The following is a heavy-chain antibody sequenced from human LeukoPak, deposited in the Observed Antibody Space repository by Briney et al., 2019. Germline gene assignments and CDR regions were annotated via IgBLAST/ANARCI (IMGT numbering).Heavy chain of an antibody. D-gene: IGHD3-22*01. V-gene: IGHV3-21*01. CDR3: ARDPTYYYDSSGYYFFDY. J-gene: IGHJ4*02. CDR2: ISSSSSYI. Sequence: GGSLRLSCAASGFTFSSYSMNWVRQAPGKGLEWVSSISSSSSYIYYADSVKGRFTIYRDNAKNSLYLQMNSLRAEDTAVYYCARDPTYYYDSSGYYFFDYWGQGTLVTVSS. CDR1: GFTFSSYS.